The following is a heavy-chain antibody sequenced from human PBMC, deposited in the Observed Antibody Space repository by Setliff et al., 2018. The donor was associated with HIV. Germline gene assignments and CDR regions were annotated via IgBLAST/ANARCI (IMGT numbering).Heavy chain of an antibody. Sequence: SETLSLTCTVSGASISSSSHHWAWIRQPPGKGLEYIGNIYYTGSTHHNPSLESRVATSVDASKNQFSLKLSSVTAADTAVYYCARRTYGSGRFDPWGQGTLVTVSS. D-gene: IGHD6-19*01. CDR1: GASISSSSHH. CDR2: IYYTGST. CDR3: ARRTYGSGRFDP. V-gene: IGHV4-39*01. J-gene: IGHJ5*02.